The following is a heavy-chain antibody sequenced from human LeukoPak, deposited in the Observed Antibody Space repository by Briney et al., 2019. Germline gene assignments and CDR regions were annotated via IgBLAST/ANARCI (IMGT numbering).Heavy chain of an antibody. Sequence: PGGSLRLSCAASGFTFSSYWMSWVRQAPGKGLEWVANIKQDGSEKYYVDSVKGRFTISRDNAKNSLYLQMNSLRAEDTAVYYCARLGLGTTRGTFDYWGQGTLVTVSS. CDR2: IKQDGSEK. V-gene: IGHV3-7*01. CDR1: GFTFSSYW. J-gene: IGHJ4*02. D-gene: IGHD4-11*01. CDR3: ARLGLGTTRGTFDY.